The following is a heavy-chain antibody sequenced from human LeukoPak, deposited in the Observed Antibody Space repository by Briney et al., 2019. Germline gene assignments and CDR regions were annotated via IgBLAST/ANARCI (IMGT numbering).Heavy chain of an antibody. CDR3: ARESSSWSY. CDR2: INHSGST. J-gene: IGHJ4*02. V-gene: IGHV4-34*01. Sequence: PSETLSLTCAVYGGSFSGYYWSWIRQPPGKGLECIGEINHSGSTNYNPSLKSRVTISVDTSKNQFSLKLSSVTAADTAVYYCARESSSWSYWGQGTLVTVSS. CDR1: GGSFSGYY. D-gene: IGHD6-13*01.